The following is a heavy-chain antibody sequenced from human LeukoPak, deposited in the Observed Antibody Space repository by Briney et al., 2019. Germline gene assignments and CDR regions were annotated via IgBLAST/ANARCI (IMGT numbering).Heavy chain of an antibody. Sequence: PSETLSLTCTVSGGSISSGSYYWSWIRQPAGKGLEWIGRIYTSGSTNYNPSLKSRVTISVDTSKNQFSLKLSSVTAADTAVYYCARTGYCNSTSCYGVTDYWGQGTLVTVSS. J-gene: IGHJ4*02. V-gene: IGHV4-61*02. CDR1: GGSISSGSYY. CDR2: IYTSGST. CDR3: ARTGYCNSTSCYGVTDY. D-gene: IGHD2-2*01.